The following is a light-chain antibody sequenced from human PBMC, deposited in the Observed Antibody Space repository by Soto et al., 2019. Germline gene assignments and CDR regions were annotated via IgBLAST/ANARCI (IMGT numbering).Light chain of an antibody. J-gene: IGLJ1*01. CDR3: SSYTDRSNYV. V-gene: IGLV2-14*03. CDR2: HVT. CDR1: SSDLAIYNY. Sequence: QSVLTQPASVSGSPGQSITISCTGTSSDLAIYNYVSWYQQQPGKAPKLMIYHVTNRPSVVSNRFSGSRSGNTASLTISGLPAEDEADYYCSSYTDRSNYVFGTGTQVTVL.